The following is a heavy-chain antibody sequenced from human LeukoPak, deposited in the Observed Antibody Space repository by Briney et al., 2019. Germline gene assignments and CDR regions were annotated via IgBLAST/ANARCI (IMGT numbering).Heavy chain of an antibody. CDR3: ARDWVAFGGDYMDV. V-gene: IGHV3-48*03. Sequence: KTGGSLRLSCAASGFTFSSYEMNWVRQAPGKGLEWVSYISGSGSSMYYADSVKGRFTISRDNAKNSLYLQLSSLRVEDTAVYYCARDWVAFGGDYMDVWGKGTTVTISS. CDR1: GFTFSSYE. D-gene: IGHD2-15*01. CDR2: ISGSGSSM. J-gene: IGHJ6*03.